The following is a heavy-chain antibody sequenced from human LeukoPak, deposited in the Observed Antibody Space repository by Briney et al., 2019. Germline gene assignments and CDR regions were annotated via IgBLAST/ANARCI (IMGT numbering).Heavy chain of an antibody. J-gene: IGHJ3*02. CDR3: ARVGRDRGFDI. D-gene: IGHD3-10*01. V-gene: IGHV3-49*03. Sequence: GGSLRFSCTSSGFTFEDYALTWLRQAPGKGLEWLGFIRTKFYGGTADYAASVKDRFTISRDDYKNIAYLQMDGLKSEDTALYYCARVGRDRGFDIWGQGTAVTVSS. CDR1: GFTFEDYA. CDR2: IRTKFYGGTA.